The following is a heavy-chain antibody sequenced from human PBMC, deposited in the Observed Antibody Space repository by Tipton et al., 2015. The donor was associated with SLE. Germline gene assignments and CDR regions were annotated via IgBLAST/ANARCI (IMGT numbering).Heavy chain of an antibody. CDR1: GGAFGATF. CDR3: ASRGSGYSYGDEAGDAFDI. D-gene: IGHD5-18*01. Sequence: TLSLTCAVYGGAFGATFLRWVRQSRGMWMAWIAENKHRGSTTYTPSLKSRVTISVDTSKNQFSLKLSSVTAADTAVYYCASRGSGYSYGDEAGDAFDIWGQGTMVNVSS. V-gene: IGHV4-34*01. J-gene: IGHJ3*02. CDR2: NKHRGST.